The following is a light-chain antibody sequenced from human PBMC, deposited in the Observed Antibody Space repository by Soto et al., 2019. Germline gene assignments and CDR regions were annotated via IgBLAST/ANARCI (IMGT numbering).Light chain of an antibody. CDR1: QSISGE. J-gene: IGKJ2*01. V-gene: IGKV3-15*01. CDR2: GVS. Sequence: EIVMTQSPATLSVSPGERATLSCRASQSISGELAWYQQRPGQPPRLLIHGVSTRATGVPDRFSGSGSGSDFPLTISGLQSEDFAVYYCQQGHDWPLTFGQGTRLDI. CDR3: QQGHDWPLT.